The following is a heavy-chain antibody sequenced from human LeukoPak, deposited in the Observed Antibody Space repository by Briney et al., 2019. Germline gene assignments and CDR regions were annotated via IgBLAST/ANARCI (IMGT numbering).Heavy chain of an antibody. J-gene: IGHJ5*02. V-gene: IGHV4-4*07. CDR3: ARDSGYSSSWYDNWFDP. CDR1: GGSISSYY. Sequence: SETLSLTCTVSGGSISSYYWSWIRQPAGKGLEWIGRIYTSGSTNYNPSLKSRVTMSVDTSKNQFSLKLSSETAADTAVYYCARDSGYSSSWYDNWFDPWGQGTLVTVSS. D-gene: IGHD6-13*01. CDR2: IYTSGST.